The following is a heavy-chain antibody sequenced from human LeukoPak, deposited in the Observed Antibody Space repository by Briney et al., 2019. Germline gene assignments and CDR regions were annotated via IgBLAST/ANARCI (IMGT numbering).Heavy chain of an antibody. J-gene: IGHJ4*02. V-gene: IGHV3-23*01. CDR2: ISGSGGST. D-gene: IGHD6-13*01. CDR1: GFTFSSYA. Sequence: GGSPRLSCAASGFTFSSYAMSWVRQAPGKGLEWVSAISGSGGSTYYADSVKGRFTISRDNSKNTLYLQMNSLRAEDTAVYYCAKDTTKGSSWYYYFDYWGQGTLVTVSS. CDR3: AKDTTKGSSWYYYFDY.